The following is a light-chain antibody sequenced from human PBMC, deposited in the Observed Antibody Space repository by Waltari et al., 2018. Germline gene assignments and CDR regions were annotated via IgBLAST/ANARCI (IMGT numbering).Light chain of an antibody. CDR3: QQYNNWPIT. Sequence: EIVMTQSPATLSVSPGARATLSCRASQSVSSNLAWYQQKPGQAPWLLIYGASTRATGIPARFSGSGSGTEFTLTISSLQSEDFAVYYCQQYNNWPITFGQGTRLEIK. V-gene: IGKV3-15*01. CDR2: GAS. J-gene: IGKJ5*01. CDR1: QSVSSN.